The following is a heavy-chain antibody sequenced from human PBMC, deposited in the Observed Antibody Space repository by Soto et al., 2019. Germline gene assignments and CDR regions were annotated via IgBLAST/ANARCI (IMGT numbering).Heavy chain of an antibody. J-gene: IGHJ3*02. V-gene: IGHV3-21*01. Sequence: PGGSLRLSCAASGFTFSSYSMNWVRQAPGKGLEWVSSISSSSSYIYYADSVKGRFTISRDNAKNSLYLQMNSLRAEDTAVYYCARRYSGYVVGAFDIWGQGTMVTVSS. CDR3: ARRYSGYVVGAFDI. CDR1: GFTFSSYS. D-gene: IGHD5-12*01. CDR2: ISSSSSYI.